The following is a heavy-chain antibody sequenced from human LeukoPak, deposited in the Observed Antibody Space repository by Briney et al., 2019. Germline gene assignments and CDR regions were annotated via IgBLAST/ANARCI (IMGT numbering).Heavy chain of an antibody. CDR1: GGSISSYY. Sequence: TPSETLSLTCTVAGGSISSYYWSWVRQPPGKGLEWVGYIYYSGSTNYNPSLKSRVTISVDTSKNQFSLKLSSVTAADTAVYYCARPYSSSWYGDAFDIWGQGTMVTVSS. CDR2: IYYSGST. D-gene: IGHD6-13*01. J-gene: IGHJ3*02. CDR3: ARPYSSSWYGDAFDI. V-gene: IGHV4-59*08.